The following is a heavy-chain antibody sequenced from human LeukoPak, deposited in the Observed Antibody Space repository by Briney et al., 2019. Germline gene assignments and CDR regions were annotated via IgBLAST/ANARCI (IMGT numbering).Heavy chain of an antibody. CDR2: IYHSGST. Sequence: PSETLSLTCTVSGYSISSGYYWGWIRQPPGKGLEWIGTIYHSGSTYYNPSLKRRVTISVDTSRNQFSLQLSSVTAADTAVYYCARNAGDYTKPSDYWGQGTLVTVSS. CDR1: GYSISSGYY. J-gene: IGHJ4*02. D-gene: IGHD4-11*01. V-gene: IGHV4-38-2*02. CDR3: ARNAGDYTKPSDY.